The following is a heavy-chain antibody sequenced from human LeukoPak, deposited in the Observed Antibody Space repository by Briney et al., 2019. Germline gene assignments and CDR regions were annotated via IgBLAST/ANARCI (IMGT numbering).Heavy chain of an antibody. CDR1: GGSFSGYY. Sequence: SETLSLTCAVYGGSFSGYYWSWIRQPPGKGLEWIGEINHSGSTSYNPSLKSRVTISVDTSKNQFSLKLSSVTAADTAVYYCARGGQLWSYDAFDIWGQGTMVTASS. V-gene: IGHV4-34*01. D-gene: IGHD5-18*01. J-gene: IGHJ3*02. CDR3: ARGGQLWSYDAFDI. CDR2: INHSGST.